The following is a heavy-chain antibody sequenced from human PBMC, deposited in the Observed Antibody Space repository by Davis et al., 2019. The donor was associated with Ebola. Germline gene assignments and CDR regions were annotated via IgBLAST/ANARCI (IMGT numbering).Heavy chain of an antibody. CDR1: GCSISSGGYY. J-gene: IGHJ4*02. V-gene: IGHV4-31*03. Sequence: MPSETLPLTCTVSGCSISSGGYYWSWIRQHPGKGLEWIGYIYYSGSTYYNPSLKSRVTISVDTSKNQFSLKLSSVTAADTAVYYCARARGSSGYTARYYFDYWGQGTLVTVSS. CDR3: ARARGSSGYTARYYFDY. CDR2: IYYSGST. D-gene: IGHD3-22*01.